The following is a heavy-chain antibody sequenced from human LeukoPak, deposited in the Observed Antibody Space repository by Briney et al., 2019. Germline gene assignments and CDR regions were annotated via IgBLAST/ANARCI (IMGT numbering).Heavy chain of an antibody. J-gene: IGHJ4*02. D-gene: IGHD2-15*01. CDR1: GFTFSSYA. Sequence: GGSLRLSCAASGFTFSSYAMSWVRQAPGKGLEWVSGISGSGDNTYYADSVEGRFTISRDNSKNTLYVQVNSLGTEDTAAYYCAKQLGYCSDGSCYFPYWGQGTLVTVSS. CDR3: AKQLGYCSDGSCYFPY. CDR2: ISGSGDNT. V-gene: IGHV3-23*01.